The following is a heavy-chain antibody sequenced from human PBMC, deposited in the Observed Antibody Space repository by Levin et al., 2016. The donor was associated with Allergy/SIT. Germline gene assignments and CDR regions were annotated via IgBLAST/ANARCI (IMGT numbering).Heavy chain of an antibody. V-gene: IGHV3-30*03. D-gene: IGHD2-15*01. CDR3: ARDIGEGGYCSGGSCYKAFDI. CDR1: GFTFSSYG. CDR2: ISYDGSNK. Sequence: GESLKISCAASGFTFSSYGMHWVRQAPGKGLEWVAVISYDGSNKYYADSVKGRFTISRDNSKNTLYLQMNSLRAEDTAVYYCARDIGEGGYCSGGSCYKAFDIWGQGTMVTVSS. J-gene: IGHJ3*02.